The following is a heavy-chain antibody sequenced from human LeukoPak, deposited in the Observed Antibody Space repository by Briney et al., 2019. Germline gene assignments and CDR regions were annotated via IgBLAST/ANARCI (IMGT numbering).Heavy chain of an antibody. J-gene: IGHJ4*02. CDR2: INRGGST. V-gene: IGHV4-34*01. D-gene: IGHD3-10*01. CDR3: ARGCGSGSYYGH. CDR1: GGSFSGYY. Sequence: SETLSLTCAVYGGSFSGYYWSWIRQPPGKGLEWIGEINRGGSTNYNPSLKSRVTISVETSKNQFSLKLSSVTAADTAVYNCARGCGSGSYYGHWGQGTLVTVSS.